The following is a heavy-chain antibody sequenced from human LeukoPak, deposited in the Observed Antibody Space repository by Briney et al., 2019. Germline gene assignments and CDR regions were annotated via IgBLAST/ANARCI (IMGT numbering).Heavy chain of an antibody. CDR2: IYYSGST. V-gene: IGHV4-59*01. Sequence: SETLSLTCTVSGVSISSYYWSWIRQPPGKGLEWIGYIYYSGSTNYNPSLKSRVTISVDTSKNQFSLKLSSVTAADTAVYYCARVASYDILTGYYMGWYFDLWGRGTLVTVSS. J-gene: IGHJ2*01. CDR1: GVSISSYY. CDR3: ARVASYDILTGYYMGWYFDL. D-gene: IGHD3-9*01.